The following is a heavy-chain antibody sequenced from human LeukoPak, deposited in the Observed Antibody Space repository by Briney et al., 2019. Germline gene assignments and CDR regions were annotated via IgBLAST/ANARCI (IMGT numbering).Heavy chain of an antibody. CDR3: ARHGNDAFFYFDY. V-gene: IGHV4-34*01. D-gene: IGHD1-1*01. CDR2: TNYSGNT. Sequence: SETLSLTCANYGVSFSGYYWSWIRQPPGKGLEWIGETNYSGNTKYKPSLKSRVTISEDPSKKQFSLKMTSVTAADTAVYYCARHGNDAFFYFDYWGQGTLVTVSS. J-gene: IGHJ4*02. CDR1: GVSFSGYY.